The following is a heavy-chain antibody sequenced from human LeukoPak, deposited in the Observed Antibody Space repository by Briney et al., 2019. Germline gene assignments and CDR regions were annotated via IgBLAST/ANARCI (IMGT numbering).Heavy chain of an antibody. V-gene: IGHV4-39*01. CDR3: ARRKGIAAAFDY. J-gene: IGHJ4*02. CDR2: IYYSGST. CDR1: GCSISSNSYY. Sequence: SENLSLTCTVSGCSISSNSYYWGWIRQPPEKGLEWIGSIYYSGSTYYNPSLKSRVTISVDTSKNQFSLNLSSVTAADTAVYYCARRKGIAAAFDYWGQGTLVTVSS. D-gene: IGHD6-13*01.